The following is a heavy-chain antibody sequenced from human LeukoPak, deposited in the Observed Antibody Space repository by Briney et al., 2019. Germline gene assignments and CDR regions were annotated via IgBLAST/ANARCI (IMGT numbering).Heavy chain of an antibody. CDR3: ASGRYSYANEF. D-gene: IGHD5-18*01. V-gene: IGHV4-59*01. J-gene: IGHJ4*02. Sequence: SETLSLTCTVSGGSISSYYWSWIRQPPGKGLEWIGFIYYTGSTNYNPSLKSRLTVSLDTSKNQFSLELRSVTAADTAVYYCASGRYSYANEFWGLGTLVTVSS. CDR1: GGSISSYY. CDR2: IYYTGST.